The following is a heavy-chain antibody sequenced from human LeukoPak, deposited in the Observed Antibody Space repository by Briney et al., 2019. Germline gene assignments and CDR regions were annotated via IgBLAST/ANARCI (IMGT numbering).Heavy chain of an antibody. D-gene: IGHD3-3*01. V-gene: IGHV4-59*12. CDR1: GGSISNYY. CDR2: IYYSGST. CDR3: ARDRYDFWSGYYTGIGYMDV. J-gene: IGHJ6*03. Sequence: SETLSLTCTVSGGSISNYYWSWIRQPPGKGLEWIGYIYYSGSTNYNPSLKSRGTISVDTSKNHFSLKLNSVTAADTAVYYCARDRYDFWSGYYTGIGYMDVWXXXTTVTVSS.